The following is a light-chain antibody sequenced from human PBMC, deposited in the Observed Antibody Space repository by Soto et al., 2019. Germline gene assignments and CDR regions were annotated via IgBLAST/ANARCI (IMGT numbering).Light chain of an antibody. Sequence: EVVLTQSPATLSVSPGERVTLSCRASQSVGSNLAWFQQKPGQAPRLLMYAASSRATGIPDRFSGSGSGTDFTLTISRLEPEDFAVYYCQQYGSSPLTFGGGTKVDIK. CDR3: QQYGSSPLT. V-gene: IGKV3-20*01. J-gene: IGKJ4*01. CDR2: AAS. CDR1: QSVGSN.